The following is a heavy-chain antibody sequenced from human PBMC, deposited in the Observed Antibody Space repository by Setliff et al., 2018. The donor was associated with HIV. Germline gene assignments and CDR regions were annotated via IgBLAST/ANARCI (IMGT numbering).Heavy chain of an antibody. D-gene: IGHD3-22*01. Sequence: ASVKVSCKASGYTFTSYGISWVRQAPGQGLEWMGGINTYTGNPTYAQDFTGRFVFSLDTSVSTAYLQISSLKAEGIAEYYCARDGYYYDSSGHLAYYFDYWGQGTLVTVSS. CDR3: ARDGYYYDSSGHLAYYFDY. J-gene: IGHJ4*02. CDR1: GYTFTSYG. V-gene: IGHV7-4-1*02. CDR2: INTYTGNP.